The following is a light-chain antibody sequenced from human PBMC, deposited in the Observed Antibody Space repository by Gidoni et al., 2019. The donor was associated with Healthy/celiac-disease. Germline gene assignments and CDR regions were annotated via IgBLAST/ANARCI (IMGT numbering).Light chain of an antibody. CDR2: EGR. CDR1: SSDVGSYNL. CDR3: CSYAGSSTSVV. Sequence: QSALTQPASVSGSPGQSITISCTGPSSDVGSYNLVSCYQQHQGKAPKLMIYEGRKRPSGVSNRFSCSKSGNTASLTISGLQAEDEADYYCCSYAGSSTSVVFGGGTKLTVL. J-gene: IGLJ2*01. V-gene: IGLV2-23*01.